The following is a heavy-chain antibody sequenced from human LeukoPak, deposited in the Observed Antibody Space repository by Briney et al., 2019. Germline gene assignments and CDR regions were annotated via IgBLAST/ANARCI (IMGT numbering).Heavy chain of an antibody. V-gene: IGHV3-53*01. J-gene: IGHJ6*04. CDR3: ASERLGYCSGGSCSKRAYGMDV. Sequence: SGGSLRLSCAASGFTVSSNYMSWVRQAPGKGLEWVSVIYSGGSTYYADSVKGRFTISRDNSKNTLYLQMNSLRAEDTAVYYCASERLGYCSGGSCSKRAYGMDVWGKGTTVTVSS. D-gene: IGHD2-15*01. CDR1: GFTVSSNY. CDR2: IYSGGST.